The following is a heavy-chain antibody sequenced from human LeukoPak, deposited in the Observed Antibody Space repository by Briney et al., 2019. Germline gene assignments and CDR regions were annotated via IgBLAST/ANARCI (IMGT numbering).Heavy chain of an antibody. CDR1: GFIFNSYT. CDR3: VRDVSRRIGMDV. Sequence: PGRSLRLSRAASGFIFNSYTINSVRQAPGKGREWVATISPVSTYIWYRDSVKGRCTISRDNVKNSLYLQIDSLRAEDTAVYYCVRDVSRRIGMDVWGQGTTVTVSS. J-gene: IGHJ6*02. D-gene: IGHD2-15*01. CDR2: ISPVSTYI. V-gene: IGHV3-21*01.